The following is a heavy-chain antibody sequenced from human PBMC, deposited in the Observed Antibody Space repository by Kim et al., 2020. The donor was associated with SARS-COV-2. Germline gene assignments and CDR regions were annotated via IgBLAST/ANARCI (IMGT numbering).Heavy chain of an antibody. V-gene: IGHV3-23*01. J-gene: IGHJ6*03. Sequence: GGSLRLSCAASGFTFSSYAMSWVRQAPGKGLEWVSAISGSGGSTYYADSVKGRFTISRDNSKNTLYLQMNSLRAEDTAVYYCAKDGNGGSFNYYYYMDVWGKGTTVTVPS. D-gene: IGHD1-26*01. CDR2: ISGSGGST. CDR3: AKDGNGGSFNYYYYMDV. CDR1: GFTFSSYA.